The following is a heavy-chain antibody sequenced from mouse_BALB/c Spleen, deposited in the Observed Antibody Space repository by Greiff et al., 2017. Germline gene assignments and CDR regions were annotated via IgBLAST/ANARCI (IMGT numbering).Heavy chain of an antibody. CDR1: GFTFSSYG. Sequence: EVKLMESGGDLVKPGGSLKLSCAASGFTFSSYGMSWVRQTPDKRLEWVATISSGGSYTYYPDSVKGRFTISRDNAKNTLYLQMSSLKSEDTAMYYCARQGLLGYAMDYWGQGTSVTVSS. J-gene: IGHJ4*01. V-gene: IGHV5-6*01. D-gene: IGHD1-1*01. CDR3: ARQGLLGYAMDY. CDR2: ISSGGSYT.